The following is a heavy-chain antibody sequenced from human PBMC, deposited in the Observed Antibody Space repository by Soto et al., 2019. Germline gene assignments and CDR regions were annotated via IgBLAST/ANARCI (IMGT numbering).Heavy chain of an antibody. CDR1: GGSFSGYY. Sequence: SETLSLTCAVYGGSFSGYYWSWIRQPPGKGLEWIGEINHSGSTNYNPSLKSRVTISVDTSKNQFSLKLSSVTAADTAVYYCARGVGDWDYDILTGYSTLVAHTFDYWGQGTLVTVSS. D-gene: IGHD3-9*01. J-gene: IGHJ4*02. CDR2: INHSGST. CDR3: ARGVGDWDYDILTGYSTLVAHTFDY. V-gene: IGHV4-34*01.